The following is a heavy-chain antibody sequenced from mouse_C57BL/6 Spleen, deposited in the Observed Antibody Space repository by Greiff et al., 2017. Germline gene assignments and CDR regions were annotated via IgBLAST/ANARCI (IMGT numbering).Heavy chain of an antibody. D-gene: IGHD1-1*01. CDR1: GFTFSSYG. CDR3: ARHESFYYGSSYGWFAY. Sequence: EVKLVESGGDLVKPGGSLKLSCAASGFTFSSYGMSWVRQTPEKRLEWVATISSGGSSTYYPDSVKGRFTISRDNAKNTLYLQMSSLKYEDTASYYCARHESFYYGSSYGWFAYWGQGTLVTVSA. CDR2: ISSGGSST. V-gene: IGHV5-6*01. J-gene: IGHJ3*01.